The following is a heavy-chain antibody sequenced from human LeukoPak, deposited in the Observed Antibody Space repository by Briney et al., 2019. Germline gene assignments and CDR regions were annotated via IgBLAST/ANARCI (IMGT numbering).Heavy chain of an antibody. D-gene: IGHD3-9*01. CDR2: IYHSGST. CDR1: GGSISSGDYY. V-gene: IGHV4-30-2*01. CDR3: ARERVDYDILTGWFDP. J-gene: IGHJ5*02. Sequence: SETLSLTCTVSGGSISSGDYYWSWIRQPPGKGLEWIGYIYHSGSTYYNPSLKSRVTISVDRSKNQFSLKLSSVTAADTAVYYCARERVDYDILTGWFDPWGQGTLVTVSS.